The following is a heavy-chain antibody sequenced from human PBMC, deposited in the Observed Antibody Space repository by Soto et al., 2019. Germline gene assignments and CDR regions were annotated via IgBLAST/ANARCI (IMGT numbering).Heavy chain of an antibody. J-gene: IGHJ6*02. V-gene: IGHV3-23*01. Sequence: GGSLRLSRAASGFTFSNYGMSWVRQDPGKGLAWVSVISDSGGGTYYADSVKGRFTISRDNSKNTLYLQMNSLRAEDTAVYYCVRQAKLTTVTANVWCDYVLDVWGQGTTVTVSS. CDR3: VRQAKLTTVTANVWCDYVLDV. D-gene: IGHD4-4*01. CDR2: ISDSGGGT. CDR1: GFTFSNYG.